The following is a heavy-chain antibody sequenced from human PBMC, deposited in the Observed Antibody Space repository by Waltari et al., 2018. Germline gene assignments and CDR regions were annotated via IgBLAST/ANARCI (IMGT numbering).Heavy chain of an antibody. CDR1: GYTFTSYD. Sequence: QVQLVQSGAEVKKPGASVKVSCKASGYTFTSYDINWVRQATGQGLEWMGWMNPNSGNKGYAQKFQCRVTMTRNTSISTAYMELSSLRSEDTAVYYCARDPARPTDSSGYGLDYWGQGTLVTVSS. CDR2: MNPNSGNK. J-gene: IGHJ4*02. CDR3: ARDPARPTDSSGYGLDY. D-gene: IGHD3-22*01. V-gene: IGHV1-8*01.